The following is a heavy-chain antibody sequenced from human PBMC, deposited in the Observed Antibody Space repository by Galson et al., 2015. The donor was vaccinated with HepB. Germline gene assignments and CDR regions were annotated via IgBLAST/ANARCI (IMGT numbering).Heavy chain of an antibody. J-gene: IGHJ5*02. CDR2: INAGNGDT. CDR3: ARVSPRATNSRPTYWFDP. Sequence: QSGAEVKKPGESLRISCKASGYTFRNYGIHWVRQAPGQSLEWMGWINAGNGDTKYSQKFQARVTIIRDTSASTAYMELSSLRSEDTALYFCARVSPRATNSRPTYWFDPWGQGTLVTVSS. V-gene: IGHV1-3*01. D-gene: IGHD5/OR15-5a*01. CDR1: GYTFRNYG.